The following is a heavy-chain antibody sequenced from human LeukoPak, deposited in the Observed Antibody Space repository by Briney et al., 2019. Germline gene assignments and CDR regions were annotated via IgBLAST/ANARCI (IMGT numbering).Heavy chain of an antibody. CDR1: GGSFSGYY. Sequence: SETLSLTCAVYGGSFSGYYWSWIRQPPGKGLEWIGEINHSESTNSNPSLKSRVTISVDTSKNQFSLKLSSLTAADTAVYYCARGRYCSSTSCYYYYYYGMDVWGQGTTVTVSS. V-gene: IGHV4-34*01. CDR2: INHSEST. D-gene: IGHD2-2*01. J-gene: IGHJ6*02. CDR3: ARGRYCSSTSCYYYYYYGMDV.